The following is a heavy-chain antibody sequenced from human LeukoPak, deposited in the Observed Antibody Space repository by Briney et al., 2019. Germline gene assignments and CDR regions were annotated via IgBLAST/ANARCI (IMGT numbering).Heavy chain of an antibody. CDR2: MNPNSGNT. Sequence: RASVKVSCTASGYTFTSYDINWVRQATGQGLGWMGWMNPNSGNTGYAQKFQGRVTMTRNTSISTAYMELSSLRSEDTAVYYCARGGRYSYGTQFDYWGQGTLVTVSS. D-gene: IGHD5-18*01. CDR1: GYTFTSYD. V-gene: IGHV1-8*01. CDR3: ARGGRYSYGTQFDY. J-gene: IGHJ4*02.